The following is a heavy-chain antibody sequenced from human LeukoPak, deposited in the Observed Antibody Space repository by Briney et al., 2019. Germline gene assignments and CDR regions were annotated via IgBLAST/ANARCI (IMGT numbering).Heavy chain of an antibody. J-gene: IGHJ4*02. CDR3: ARASNSPFDY. V-gene: IGHV3-48*03. D-gene: IGHD2-21*01. Sequence: GGSLRLSCAASGFTFSSYGMSWVRQAPGKGPEWVSHIYTDSTIYQADSVKGRFTISRDNAKSSLYLQMNSLRVEDTAVYYCARASNSPFDYWGQGALVTVSS. CDR1: GFTFSSYG. CDR2: IYTDSTI.